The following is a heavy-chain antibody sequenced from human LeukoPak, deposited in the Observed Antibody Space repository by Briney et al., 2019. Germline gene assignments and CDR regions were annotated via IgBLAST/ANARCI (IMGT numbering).Heavy chain of an antibody. CDR2: IYSSGST. CDR3: ARVFDSGSQAYFYYMDV. D-gene: IGHD3-10*01. Sequence: PETLSLTCTVSGGSISSYYWSWIRQPPGKGLEWIGYIYSSGSTNYNPSLKSRVTMSVDTSKNQFSLKVSSVTAADTAVYYCARVFDSGSQAYFYYMDVWGKGTTVTISS. CDR1: GGSISSYY. V-gene: IGHV4-59*01. J-gene: IGHJ6*03.